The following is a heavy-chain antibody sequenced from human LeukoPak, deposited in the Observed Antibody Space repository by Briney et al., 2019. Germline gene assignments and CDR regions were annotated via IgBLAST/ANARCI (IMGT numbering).Heavy chain of an antibody. J-gene: IGHJ4*02. V-gene: IGHV3-23*01. CDR2: ISASAGFT. CDR3: AKWAHGTYFYGSGTYYAFDY. CDR1: GFTFSSYA. Sequence: GGSLRLSCAASGFTFSSYAMTWVRQAPGKGLEWVSRISASAGFTHLADSVKGRFTISRDNSKNTLYLQMNSLRAEDTAVYYCAKWAHGTYFYGSGTYYAFDYWGQGTLVTVSS. D-gene: IGHD3-10*01.